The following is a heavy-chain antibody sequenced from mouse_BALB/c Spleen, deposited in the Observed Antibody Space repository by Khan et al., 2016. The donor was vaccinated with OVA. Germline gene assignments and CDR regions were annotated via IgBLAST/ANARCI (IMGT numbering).Heavy chain of an antibody. J-gene: IGHJ2*01. D-gene: IGHD3-2*02. CDR3: AREEALYYVDY. CDR1: GYIFTSYW. Sequence: QVHVKQSGAELVRPGASVKLSCKTSGYIFTSYWIHWVKQRSGQGLEWIARIYPGTDNTYYNEKLKDKATLTADKSSSTAYMQRSSLKSEDSAVYFSAREEALYYVDYWGQGTTLTVSS. CDR2: IYPGTDNT. V-gene: IGHV1-76*01.